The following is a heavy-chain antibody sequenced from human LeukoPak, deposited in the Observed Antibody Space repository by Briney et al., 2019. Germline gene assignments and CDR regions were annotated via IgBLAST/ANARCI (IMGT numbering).Heavy chain of an antibody. J-gene: IGHJ4*02. Sequence: GASVKVSCKASGGTFSSYTISWVRQAPGQGLEWMGGIIPIFGTANYAQKFQGRVTITADKSTSTAYMELSSLRSEDTAVYYCARGPERAVVHYFDYWGQGTLVIVSS. CDR2: IIPIFGTA. CDR3: ARGPERAVVHYFDY. V-gene: IGHV1-69*06. CDR1: GGTFSSYT. D-gene: IGHD6-19*01.